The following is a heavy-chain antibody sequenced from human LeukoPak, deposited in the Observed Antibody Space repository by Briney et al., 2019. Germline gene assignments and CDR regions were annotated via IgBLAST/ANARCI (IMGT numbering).Heavy chain of an antibody. CDR3: ARDLLQQLPYYYYYYGMDV. Sequence: GGSLRLSCAASGFTFSSYGMHWVRQAPGKGLEWVAVIWYDGSNKYYADSVKGRFTISRDNSKNTLYLQMNSLRAEDTAVYYCARDLLQQLPYYYYYYGMDVWGQGTTVTVSS. J-gene: IGHJ6*02. CDR1: GFTFSSYG. CDR2: IWYDGSNK. V-gene: IGHV3-33*01. D-gene: IGHD6-13*01.